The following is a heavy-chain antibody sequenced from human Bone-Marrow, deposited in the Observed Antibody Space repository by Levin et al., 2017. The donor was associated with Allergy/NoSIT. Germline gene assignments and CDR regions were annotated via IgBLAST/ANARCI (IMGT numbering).Heavy chain of an antibody. D-gene: IGHD6-13*01. CDR2: IYYTGTA. V-gene: IGHV4-59*01. Sequence: GSLRLSCTVSGGSMNTYYWSWIRHSPEKGLEWIAQIYYTGTAEYNPSLRSRLSVSIDTSMNQFSLKLTSVSAADMAVYYCARNSRNHYFYGLDIWGQGTTVIVSS. J-gene: IGHJ6*02. CDR3: ARNSRNHYFYGLDI. CDR1: GGSMNTYY.